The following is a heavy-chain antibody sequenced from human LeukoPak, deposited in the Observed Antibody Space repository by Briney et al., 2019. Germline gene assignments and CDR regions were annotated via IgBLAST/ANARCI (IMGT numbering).Heavy chain of an antibody. J-gene: IGHJ4*02. CDR2: IYYSGST. V-gene: IGHV4-59*12. D-gene: IGHD5-18*01. CDR3: ASGYSYGYDTPIFDY. Sequence: PSETLSLTCTVSGGSISSYYWSWIRQPPGKGLEWIGYIYYSGSTNYNPSLKSRVTISVDTSKNQFSLKLSSVTAADTAVYYCASGYSYGYDTPIFDYWGQGTLVTVSS. CDR1: GGSISSYY.